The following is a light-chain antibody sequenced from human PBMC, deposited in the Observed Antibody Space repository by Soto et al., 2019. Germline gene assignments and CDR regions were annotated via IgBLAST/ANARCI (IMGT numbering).Light chain of an antibody. CDR3: SSYTSSSTLYV. CDR1: SSDVGGYNY. V-gene: IGLV2-14*01. J-gene: IGLJ1*01. CDR2: EVS. Sequence: QSALTQPASVSGSPGQSITISCTGTSSDVGGYNYVSWYQQHPGKAPKLMIYEVSNRPSGVSNRFSGSKSGNTASLTISGLQAEDEADYYCSSYTSSSTLYVFGTGIKVTVL.